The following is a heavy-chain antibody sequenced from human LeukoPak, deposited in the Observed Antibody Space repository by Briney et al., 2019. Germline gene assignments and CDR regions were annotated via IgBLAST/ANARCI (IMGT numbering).Heavy chain of an antibody. CDR1: GFTFSSYD. D-gene: IGHD1-26*01. CDR2: IGTAGDT. V-gene: IGHV3-13*01. J-gene: IGHJ4*02. CDR3: ARAGLNSWELVFDY. Sequence: GGSLRLSCAASGFTFSSYDMHWVRQATGKGLEWVSAIGTAGDTYYPGSVKGRFTISRENAKNSLYLQMNSLRAGDTAVYYCARAGLNSWELVFDYWGQGTLVTVSS.